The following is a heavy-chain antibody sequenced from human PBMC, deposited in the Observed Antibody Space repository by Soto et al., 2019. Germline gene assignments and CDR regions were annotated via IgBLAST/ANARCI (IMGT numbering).Heavy chain of an antibody. CDR3: ARDGGVAVAVDASDI. D-gene: IGHD6-19*01. V-gene: IGHV3-20*04. Sequence: EVQLVESGGGVVRPGGSLRLSCAASGFTFEDHGMTWVRQVPGKGLEWVAEINWSGSSTSYADSVKGRFTISRDNAKNSLYLQMNSMRAEDTALYFWARDGGVAVAVDASDIWGQGPMVTVCS. CDR2: INWSGSST. CDR1: GFTFEDHG. J-gene: IGHJ3*02.